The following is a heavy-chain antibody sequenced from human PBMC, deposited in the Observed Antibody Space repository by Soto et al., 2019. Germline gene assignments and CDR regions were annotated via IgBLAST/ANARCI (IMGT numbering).Heavy chain of an antibody. Sequence: EVQLVESGGGLVQPGRSLRLSCVASGFTFDDYAMHWVRQAPGKGLEWVSGISWNSGNIGYADSVKGRFTISRDNAKNSLYLQVNSLRAEDTAFHYCAKDTPRRDTTGFYYWFDYWGQGTLVTVSS. J-gene: IGHJ4*02. CDR3: AKDTPRRDTTGFYYWFDY. V-gene: IGHV3-9*01. CDR1: GFTFDDYA. D-gene: IGHD3-22*01. CDR2: ISWNSGNI.